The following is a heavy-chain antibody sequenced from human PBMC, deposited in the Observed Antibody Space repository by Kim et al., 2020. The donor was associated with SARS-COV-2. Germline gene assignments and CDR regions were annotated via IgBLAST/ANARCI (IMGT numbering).Heavy chain of an antibody. D-gene: IGHD1-1*01. Sequence: VKNRITINPDTSKNQFSLQLNSVTPEDTAVYYCARSRATGTTGWYYGMDVWGQGTTVTVSS. CDR3: ARSRATGTTGWYYGMDV. J-gene: IGHJ6*02. V-gene: IGHV6-1*01.